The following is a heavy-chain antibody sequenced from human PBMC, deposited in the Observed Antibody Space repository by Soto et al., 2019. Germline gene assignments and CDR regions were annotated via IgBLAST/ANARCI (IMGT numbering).Heavy chain of an antibody. D-gene: IGHD2-15*01. Sequence: GGSLRLSCAASGFTFSSYAMHWVRQAPGKGLEWVAVISYDGSNKYYADSVKGRFTISRDNSKNTLYLQMNSLRAEDTAVYYCARVVVVVAAILGPFDYWGQGTLVTVSS. V-gene: IGHV3-30-3*01. J-gene: IGHJ4*02. CDR1: GFTFSSYA. CDR3: ARVVVVVAAILGPFDY. CDR2: ISYDGSNK.